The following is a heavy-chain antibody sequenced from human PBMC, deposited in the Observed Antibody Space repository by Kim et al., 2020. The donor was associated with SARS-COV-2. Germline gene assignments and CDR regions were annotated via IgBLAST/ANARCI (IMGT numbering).Heavy chain of an antibody. CDR1: GFTFSNAW. D-gene: IGHD6-6*01. CDR2: IKSKTDGGTT. J-gene: IGHJ6*02. Sequence: GGSLRLSCAASGFTFSNAWMSWVRQAPGKGLEWVGRIKSKTDGGTTDYAAPVKGRFTISRDDSKNTLYLQMNSLKTEDTAVYYCTTEGIAARLSLGQYYYYYGMDVWGQGTTVTVSS. CDR3: TTEGIAARLSLGQYYYYYGMDV. V-gene: IGHV3-15*01.